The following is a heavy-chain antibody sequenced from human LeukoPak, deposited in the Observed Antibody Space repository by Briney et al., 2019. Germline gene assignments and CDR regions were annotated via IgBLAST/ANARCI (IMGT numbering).Heavy chain of an antibody. CDR1: GGSISNSSFY. CDR2: IYYRGST. J-gene: IGHJ4*02. V-gene: IGHV4-39*02. CDR3: ARLFLRFGEFSFDY. D-gene: IGHD3-10*01. Sequence: SETLSLTCTVSGGSISNSSFYWGWIRQPPGKGLEWIGNIYYRGSTYYNSSLKSRVSISVDTSKNYFSLKVSSVTAADTAVYYCARLFLRFGEFSFDYWGQGTLVTVS.